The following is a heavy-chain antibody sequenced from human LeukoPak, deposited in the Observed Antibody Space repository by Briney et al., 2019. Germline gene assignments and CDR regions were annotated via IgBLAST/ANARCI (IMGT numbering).Heavy chain of an antibody. CDR3: VRDTWEDGKYKGPLDY. D-gene: IGHD1-1*01. V-gene: IGHV6-1*01. J-gene: IGHJ4*02. CDR1: GDSVSSCSAA. CDR2: TYYRSKWYY. Sequence: SQTLSLTCAISGDSVSSCSAAWNWIRQSPSRGLEWLGRTYYRSKWYYDYAASVKSRIMISPDTSKNQFSLQLNSVTPEDTAAYYCVRDTWEDGKYKGPLDYWGQGTLVTVSS.